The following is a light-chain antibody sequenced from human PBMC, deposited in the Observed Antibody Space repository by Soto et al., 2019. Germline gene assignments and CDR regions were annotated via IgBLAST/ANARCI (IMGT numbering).Light chain of an antibody. CDR3: QQYSDFLIS. J-gene: IGKJ3*01. CDR2: DAS. CDR1: QSISRY. Sequence: DIQMTQSPSTLSASVGDRVTITCRASQSISRYLAWYQQKPGKAPNLLLYDASSLEGGVPSRFSGSGFGTEFSLTITTLQPAEFATDYCQQYSDFLISFGPGTTVDFK. V-gene: IGKV1-5*01.